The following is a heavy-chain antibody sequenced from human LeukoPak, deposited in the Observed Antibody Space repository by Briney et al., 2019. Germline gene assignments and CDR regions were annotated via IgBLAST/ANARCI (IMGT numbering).Heavy chain of an antibody. CDR1: GFTFSSYS. V-gene: IGHV3-53*05. D-gene: IGHD6-13*01. J-gene: IGHJ5*02. CDR2: IYSGGST. CDR3: ARELQLANWFDP. Sequence: HSGGSLRLSCAASGFTFSSYSMNWVRQAPGKGLEWVSVIYSGGSTYYADSVKGRFTISRDNSKNTLYLQMNSLRAEDTAVYYCARELQLANWFDPWGQGTLVTVSS.